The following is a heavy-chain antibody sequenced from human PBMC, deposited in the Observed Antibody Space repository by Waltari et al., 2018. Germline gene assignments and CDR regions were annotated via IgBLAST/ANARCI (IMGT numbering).Heavy chain of an antibody. CDR3: ASPRYVPAAISGIDYGMDV. V-gene: IGHV4-34*01. CDR1: GGSFSGYY. J-gene: IGHJ6*02. CDR2: INHSGST. D-gene: IGHD2-2*01. Sequence: QVQLQQWGAGLLKPSETLSLTCAVYGGSFSGYYWSWIRQPPGKGLEWFGEINHSGSTNYNPSLKSRVTISVDTSKNQFSLKLSSVTAADTAVYYCASPRYVPAAISGIDYGMDVWGQGTMVTVSS.